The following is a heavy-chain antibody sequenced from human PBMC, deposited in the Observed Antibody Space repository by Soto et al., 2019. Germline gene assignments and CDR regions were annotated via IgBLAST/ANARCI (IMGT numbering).Heavy chain of an antibody. CDR1: GFTFSSYA. Sequence: GGSLRLSCAASGFTFSSYAMSWVRQAPGKGLEWVSAISGSGGSTYYADSVKGRFTISRDNSKNTLYLQMNSLRAEDTAVYYCANPAQMVGGSYWADYWGQGTLVTVSS. CDR2: ISGSGGST. J-gene: IGHJ4*02. CDR3: ANPAQMVGGSYWADY. D-gene: IGHD1-26*01. V-gene: IGHV3-23*01.